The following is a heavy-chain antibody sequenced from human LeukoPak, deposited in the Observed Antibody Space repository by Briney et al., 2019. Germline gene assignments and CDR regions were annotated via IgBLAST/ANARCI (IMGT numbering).Heavy chain of an antibody. Sequence: SETLSLTCTVSGGSISGSAYFRGWTREPPGKGLEWISNILYTGSTYYNPSLKSRVTISVDTSKNQFSLKLTSVTAADTALYYCATNEGPWGQGTLVTVSS. J-gene: IGHJ5*02. D-gene: IGHD1-1*01. V-gene: IGHV4-39*01. CDR1: GGSISGSAYF. CDR2: ILYTGST. CDR3: ATNEGP.